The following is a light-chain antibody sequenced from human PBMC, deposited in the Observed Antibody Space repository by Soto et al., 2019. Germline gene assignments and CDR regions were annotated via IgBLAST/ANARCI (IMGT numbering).Light chain of an antibody. V-gene: IGKV3-11*01. J-gene: IGKJ5*01. Sequence: IVFTHFPASLSLSPGERATLSFRASESISSQLVWYQQIPGQAPRLLIYDASNRATGVPARFSGSGSGTDFALKISRVEAEDVGVYYCMQGTHWPITFGQGTRLEI. CDR3: MQGTHWPIT. CDR1: ESISSQ. CDR2: DAS.